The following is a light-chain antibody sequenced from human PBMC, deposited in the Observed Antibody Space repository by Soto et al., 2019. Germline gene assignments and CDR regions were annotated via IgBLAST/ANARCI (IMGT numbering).Light chain of an antibody. Sequence: EIVLTPSPGTLSLSLGERATLSCRASQTFSNSFLSWFQQIPGQAPRLLIYGASMRATGIPDRFSGSGSGTDFTLTISRLEPEDLAVYYCQQCGSSSTFGQGTRLEIK. J-gene: IGKJ5*01. V-gene: IGKV3-20*01. CDR1: QTFSNSF. CDR3: QQCGSSST. CDR2: GAS.